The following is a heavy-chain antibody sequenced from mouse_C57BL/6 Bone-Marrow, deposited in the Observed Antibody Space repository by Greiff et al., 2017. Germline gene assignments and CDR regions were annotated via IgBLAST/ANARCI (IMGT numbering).Heavy chain of an antibody. CDR3: SSFDGNDFDC. J-gene: IGHJ2*01. CDR2: IDPEIGDT. V-gene: IGHV14-4*01. CDR1: GFNIQDDY. Sequence: EVQLQQSGAELVRPGASVKLSCTASGFNIQDDYIHWVKQRPEQSLGWIGWIDPEIGDTEYASKFQGKATITSDTSSNTAYLQLSSLPSEDTAVYYCSSFDGNDFDCGGQGTPLTVAS. D-gene: IGHD2-1*01.